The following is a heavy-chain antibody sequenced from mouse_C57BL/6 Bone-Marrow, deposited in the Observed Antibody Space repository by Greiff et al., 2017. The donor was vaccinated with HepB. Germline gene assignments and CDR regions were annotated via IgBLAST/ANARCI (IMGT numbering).Heavy chain of an antibody. J-gene: IGHJ1*03. D-gene: IGHD2-5*01. Sequence: EVQLQQSGPELVKPGASVKISCKASGYTFTDYYMNWVKQSHGKSLEWIGDINPNNGGTSYNQKFKGKATLTVDKSSSTAYMELRSLTSEDSAVYYCAIYSNYVDWYFDVWGTGTTVTVSS. CDR2: INPNNGGT. CDR1: GYTFTDYY. CDR3: AIYSNYVDWYFDV. V-gene: IGHV1-26*01.